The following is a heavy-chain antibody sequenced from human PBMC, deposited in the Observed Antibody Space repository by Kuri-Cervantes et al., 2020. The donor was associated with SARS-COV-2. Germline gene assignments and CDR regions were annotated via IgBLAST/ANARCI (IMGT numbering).Heavy chain of an antibody. D-gene: IGHD3-22*01. Sequence: ASVKVSCKASGYTFISYGITWVRQAPGQGLEWMGWISPYNDKTSYAEKFQGRVTITTDESTSTAYMELSSLRSEDTAVYYCSEDYYDSSGYKVDWGQGTLVTVSS. CDR2: ISPYNDKT. CDR1: GYTFISYG. CDR3: SEDYYDSSGYKVD. J-gene: IGHJ4*02. V-gene: IGHV1-18*01.